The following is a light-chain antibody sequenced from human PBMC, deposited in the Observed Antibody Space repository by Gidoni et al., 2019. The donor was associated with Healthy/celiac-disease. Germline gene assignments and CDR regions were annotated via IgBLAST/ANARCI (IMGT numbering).Light chain of an antibody. CDR1: QSVSSY. V-gene: IGKV3-11*01. CDR2: DAS. CDR3: QQRSNWPPRYX. J-gene: IGKJ2*01. Sequence: IVLTQSPATLSLSPGERATLSCRASQSVSSYLAWYQQKPGQAPRLLIYDASNRATGIPARFSGSGSGTDFTLTISSLEPEDFAVYYCQQRSNWPPRYXFXQGTKLEIK.